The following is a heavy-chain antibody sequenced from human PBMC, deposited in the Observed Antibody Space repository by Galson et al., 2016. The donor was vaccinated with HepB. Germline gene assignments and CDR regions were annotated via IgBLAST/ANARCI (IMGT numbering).Heavy chain of an antibody. D-gene: IGHD2-2*01. CDR1: GGSFSGYY. Sequence: TLSLTCAVYGGSFSGYYWNWIRQPPGKGLEWIGEINLSGNTNYNPSLKSRITISLETSKNQFSLKLSSVTAADTAVYYCARVQKGVVVTWYYYCVDVWGKGTTVTVSS. J-gene: IGHJ6*03. CDR2: INLSGNT. CDR3: ARVQKGVVVTWYYYCVDV. V-gene: IGHV4-34*01.